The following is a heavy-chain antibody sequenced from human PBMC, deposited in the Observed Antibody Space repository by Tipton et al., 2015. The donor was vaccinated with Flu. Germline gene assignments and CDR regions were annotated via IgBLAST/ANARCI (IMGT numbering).Heavy chain of an antibody. D-gene: IGHD1-14*01. V-gene: IGHV4-38-2*01. Sequence: TLSLTCSVSGDSIGSDYHWAWIRQPPGKGLEWIGNIHRTGSTYSNPSLKNRVSMSVDRSKNQFSLQLSSVTAADTAVYYCARSRIPEPSPFYWGQGTRVTVSS. CDR1: GDSIGSDYH. CDR3: ARSRIPEPSPFY. J-gene: IGHJ4*02. CDR2: IHRTGST.